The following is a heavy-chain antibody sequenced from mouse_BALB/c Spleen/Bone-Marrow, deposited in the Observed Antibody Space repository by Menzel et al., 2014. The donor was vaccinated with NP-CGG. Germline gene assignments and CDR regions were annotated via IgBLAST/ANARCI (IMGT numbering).Heavy chain of an antibody. J-gene: IGHJ3*01. V-gene: IGHV1S135*01. CDR3: ARCPPIYGSRYPAWFAY. Sequence: VQLQQFGPELVKPGASVKVSCKASGYSFTDYNMYWVKQSHGKSLEWIGYIDPYNGGTSYNQKFKGKATLTVDKSSSTAFMHLNSLTSEDSAVYYCARCPPIYGSRYPAWFAYWGQGTLVTVSA. D-gene: IGHD1-1*01. CDR1: GYSFTDYN. CDR2: IDPYNGGT.